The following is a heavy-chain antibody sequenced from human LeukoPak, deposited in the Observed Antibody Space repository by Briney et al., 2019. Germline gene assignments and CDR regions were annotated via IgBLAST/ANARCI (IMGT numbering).Heavy chain of an antibody. V-gene: IGHV4-39*01. CDR1: GGSISSSTVY. D-gene: IGHD3-22*01. CDR3: ASPGYYDNSGFNFDY. CDR2: INYSGYT. J-gene: IGHJ4*02. Sequence: PSETLSLTCTVSGGSISSSTVYWGWIRQPPGKGLEWIGGINYSGYTYYNPSLKSRVTISVDTPKNQFSLKLSSVTAADTAVYYCASPGYYDNSGFNFDYWGQGTLVTVSS.